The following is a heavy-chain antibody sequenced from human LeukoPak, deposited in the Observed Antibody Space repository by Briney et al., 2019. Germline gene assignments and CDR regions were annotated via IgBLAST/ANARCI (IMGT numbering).Heavy chain of an antibody. CDR3: ARGHRAKLLWSLRRAFDI. CDR1: GGSFSGYY. CDR2: INHSGST. V-gene: IGHV4-34*01. D-gene: IGHD3-10*01. Sequence: KTSETLSLTCAVYGGSFSGYYWSWIRQPPGKGLEWIGEINHSGSTNYNPSLKSRVTISVDTSKNQFSLKLSSVTAADTAVYYCARGHRAKLLWSLRRAFDIWGQGTMVTVSS. J-gene: IGHJ3*02.